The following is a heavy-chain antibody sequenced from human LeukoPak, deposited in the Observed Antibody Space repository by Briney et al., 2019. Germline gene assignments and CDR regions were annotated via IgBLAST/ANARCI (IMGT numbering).Heavy chain of an antibody. CDR1: GFTFSSYS. J-gene: IGHJ4*02. CDR3: AREGPELAARLTDY. V-gene: IGHV3-48*04. Sequence: PGGSLRLSCAASGFTFSSYSMNWVRQAPGKGLEWVSYISSSSSTIYYADSVKGRFTISRDNAKNSLYLQMNSLRAEDTAVYYCAREGPELAARLTDYWGQGTLVAVSS. D-gene: IGHD6-6*01. CDR2: ISSSSSTI.